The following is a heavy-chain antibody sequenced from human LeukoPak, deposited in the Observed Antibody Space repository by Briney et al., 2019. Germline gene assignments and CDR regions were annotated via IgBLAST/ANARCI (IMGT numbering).Heavy chain of an antibody. V-gene: IGHV3-20*04. CDR3: ARGGGSIRHSYYYYVDV. CDR1: GFSFNDYG. Sequence: GGSLRLSCEAYGFSFNDYGMSWVRQAPGQGPEWVSGITWNREIIDYAASVKGRFTISRDNAKNSLYLRMNSLRDEDTALYYCARGGGSIRHSYYYYVDVWGKGTTVTISS. CDR2: ITWNREII. D-gene: IGHD2-15*01. J-gene: IGHJ6*03.